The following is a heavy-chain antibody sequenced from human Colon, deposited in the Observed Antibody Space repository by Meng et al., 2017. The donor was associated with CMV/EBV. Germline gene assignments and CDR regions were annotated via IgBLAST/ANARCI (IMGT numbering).Heavy chain of an antibody. V-gene: IGHV2-5*04. CDR1: GLSLSTTGVG. CDR2: IYWNDNK. CDR3: EQGLNDY. Sequence: SGPTLVKPPQTLTLTCTFSGLSLSTTGVGVGWIGQPPGKALEWLALIYWNDNKHYSPSLKSRLTISRDTSKNQVVLTMINMYPVDTGTYYCEQGLNDYWGQGTLVTVSS. J-gene: IGHJ4*02.